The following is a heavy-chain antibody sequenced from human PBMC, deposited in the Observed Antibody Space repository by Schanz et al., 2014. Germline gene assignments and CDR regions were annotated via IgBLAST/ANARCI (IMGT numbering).Heavy chain of an antibody. V-gene: IGHV3-74*01. CDR3: VRDTDYHFDY. CDR1: GFTFSDSW. Sequence: VQLVQSGGRVVQPGGSLRLSCAASGFTFSDSWMHWVRQAPGKGLVWVSRTSNDGSFTTFADSVKGRFTISRDNAKNTLYLQMNSLRAEDTAVYYCVRDTDYHFDYWGQGTLVTVSS. CDR2: TSNDGSFT. J-gene: IGHJ4*02. D-gene: IGHD4-17*01.